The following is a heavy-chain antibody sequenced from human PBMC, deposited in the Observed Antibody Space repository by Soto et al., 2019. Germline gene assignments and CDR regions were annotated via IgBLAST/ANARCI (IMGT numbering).Heavy chain of an antibody. CDR3: ARAGGDSRCYSCNWFDP. CDR2: ITPIFGAA. D-gene: IGHD2-2*02. Sequence: QVQLVQSGAEVKKPGSSVKVSCKASGGTFSSYGISWVRQAPGQGPEWMGEITPIFGAARHAQKFQSRITITADEARSTAYMELRSLRCENTAVYYCARAGGDSRCYSCNWFDPCGQGTLVIVSS. V-gene: IGHV1-69*01. J-gene: IGHJ5*02. CDR1: GGTFSSYG.